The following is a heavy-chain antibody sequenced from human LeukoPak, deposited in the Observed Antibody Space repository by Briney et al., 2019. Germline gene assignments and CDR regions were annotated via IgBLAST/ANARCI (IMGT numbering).Heavy chain of an antibody. D-gene: IGHD5-24*01. CDR1: GFTFRNYW. CDR3: ARETPRRGETRDGYR. J-gene: IGHJ4*02. Sequence: GGSLRLSCAASGFTFRNYWMNWVRQAPGKGLECLANIKEDGSETYYADSVVGRFTISRDNAKNSLYLQMNSLRAEDMAVYYCARETPRRGETRDGYRWGQGTLVTVSS. CDR2: IKEDGSET. V-gene: IGHV3-7*01.